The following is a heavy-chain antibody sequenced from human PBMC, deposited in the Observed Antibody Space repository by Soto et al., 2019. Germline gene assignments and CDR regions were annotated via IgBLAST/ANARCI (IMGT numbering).Heavy chain of an antibody. CDR1: GFIFSSYA. Sequence: PGGSLRLSCAGSGFIFSSYAMHWVRQAPGKGLEYVSAISSNGDSTYYANSVKGRFTISRDNSKNTLYLQMGSLRADDMAVYYCARDHIGYDRWGQGTLVTVS. D-gene: IGHD5-12*01. J-gene: IGHJ4*02. V-gene: IGHV3-64*01. CDR2: ISSNGDST. CDR3: ARDHIGYDR.